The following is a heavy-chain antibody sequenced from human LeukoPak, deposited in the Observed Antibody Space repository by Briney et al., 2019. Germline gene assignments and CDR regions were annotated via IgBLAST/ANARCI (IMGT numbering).Heavy chain of an antibody. D-gene: IGHD3-22*01. V-gene: IGHV3-21*01. Sequence: PGGSLRLSCAASGFTFSSYSMNWVRQAPGKGLEWVSSISSSSSSYIYYADSVKGRFTISRDNAKNSLYLQMNSLRAEDTAVYYCARGGSRYYYYDSSGYYHRPPIDFDYWGQGTLVTVSS. J-gene: IGHJ4*02. CDR2: ISSSSSSYI. CDR3: ARGGSRYYYYDSSGYYHRPPIDFDY. CDR1: GFTFSSYS.